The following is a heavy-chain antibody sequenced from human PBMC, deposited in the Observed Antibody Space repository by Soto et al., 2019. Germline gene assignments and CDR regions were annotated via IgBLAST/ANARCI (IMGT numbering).Heavy chain of an antibody. D-gene: IGHD3-10*01. V-gene: IGHV3-48*03. CDR2: ISSSGSTI. Sequence: GGSLRLSCAASGFTFSSYEMNWVRQAPGKGLEWVSYISSSGSTIYYADSVKGRFTISRDNAKNSLYLQMNSLRAEDTAVYYCARDLGMARGADDAFDIWGQGTMVTVSS. J-gene: IGHJ3*02. CDR3: ARDLGMARGADDAFDI. CDR1: GFTFSSYE.